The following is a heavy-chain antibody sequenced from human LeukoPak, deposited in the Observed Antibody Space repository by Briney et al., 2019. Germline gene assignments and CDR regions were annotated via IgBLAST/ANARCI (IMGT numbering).Heavy chain of an antibody. J-gene: IGHJ4*02. Sequence: KASETLSLTCTVSGVSISSSSYYWRCIRPPQGKVLGRFGTMYYAGSTHYDPSLTRRVTISVDTSKNQFSLKLTSVTAADTAVYYCARQEWYCSSTSCYGRDYWGQGTLVTVSS. CDR2: MYYAGST. D-gene: IGHD2-2*01. CDR1: GVSISSSSYY. CDR3: ARQEWYCSSTSCYGRDY. V-gene: IGHV4-39*01.